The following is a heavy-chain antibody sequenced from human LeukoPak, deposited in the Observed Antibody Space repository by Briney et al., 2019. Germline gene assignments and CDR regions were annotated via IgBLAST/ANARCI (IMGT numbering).Heavy chain of an antibody. CDR2: ITGIVSGT. D-gene: IGHD6-25*01. J-gene: IGHJ6*03. Sequence: GGSLSLSCAASGVSFSNFAMGWVRQAPGKWREWVSSITGIVSGTYYTDSVKGRLTISRDNYKNTLFLQMNSLRAEDTDVYYRAKGAAANLYCYCYMDVGGKGTTVIVSS. CDR1: GVSFSNFA. CDR3: AKGAAANLYCYCYMDV. V-gene: IGHV3-23*01.